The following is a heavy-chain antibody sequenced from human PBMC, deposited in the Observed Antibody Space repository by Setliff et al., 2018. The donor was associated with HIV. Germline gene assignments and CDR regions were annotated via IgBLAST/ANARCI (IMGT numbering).Heavy chain of an antibody. CDR3: ARDPPGNPWFFGY. D-gene: IGHD3-22*01. V-gene: IGHV1-18*01. J-gene: IGHJ4*02. Sequence: ASVKVSCKASGYTFSSYGISWVRQAPGQGLEWVGWVSGYNGDTNYAQNLRGRVTVTTDTSTTTAYMELRSLTSDDTAMYYCARDPPGNPWFFGYWGPGTLVTVSS. CDR1: GYTFSSYG. CDR2: VSGYNGDT.